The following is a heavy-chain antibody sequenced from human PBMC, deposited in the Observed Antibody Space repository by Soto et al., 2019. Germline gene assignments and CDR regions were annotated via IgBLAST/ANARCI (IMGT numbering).Heavy chain of an antibody. CDR3: TKDLGSAFGDYGMDV. J-gene: IGHJ6*02. D-gene: IGHD3-10*01. CDR1: GFTFNNYA. V-gene: IGHV3-23*01. CDR2: ISYSGDRT. Sequence: GGSLRLSCAASGFTFNNYAMSWVRQAPGKGLEWVSAISYSGDRTFYADSAKGRFTISRDNGKNSLYLQMNSLRAEDTAFYYCTKDLGSAFGDYGMDVWGQGTTVTVSS.